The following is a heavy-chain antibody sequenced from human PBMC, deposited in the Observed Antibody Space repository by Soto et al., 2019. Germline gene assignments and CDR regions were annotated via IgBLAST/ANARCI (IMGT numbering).Heavy chain of an antibody. CDR3: AKVTKRAAAGRYEYYKYGMDA. V-gene: IGHV3-48*03. D-gene: IGHD6-13*01. CDR2: ISSNDKTI. Sequence: PGGSLRLSCAASGFTFSLYEMSWVRQAPGKGLEWVSYISSNDKTIYYADSVKGRFTISRDNAKNSLYLHMNRLRAEDTAVYYCAKVTKRAAAGRYEYYKYGMDASGQGTTVTVSS. CDR1: GFTFSLYE. J-gene: IGHJ6*02.